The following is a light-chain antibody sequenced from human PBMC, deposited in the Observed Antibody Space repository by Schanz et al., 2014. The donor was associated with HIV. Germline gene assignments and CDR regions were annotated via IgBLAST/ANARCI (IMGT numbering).Light chain of an antibody. CDR2: DVS. CDR3: ATWDISRNGPV. J-gene: IGLJ2*01. CDR1: SSDVGGYNY. Sequence: QSALTQPASVSGSPGQSITISCTGTSSDVGGYNYVSWYQQHPGKAPKLMIYDVSNRPSGVSNRFSGSKSGNTASLVISGLQSEDEADYFCATWDISRNGPVFGGGTKLTVL. V-gene: IGLV2-14*03.